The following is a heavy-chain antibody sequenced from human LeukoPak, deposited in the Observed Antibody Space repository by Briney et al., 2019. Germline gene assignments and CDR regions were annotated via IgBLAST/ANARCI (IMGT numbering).Heavy chain of an antibody. V-gene: IGHV4-39*07. Sequence: SETLSLTCTVSGGSISSSSYYWGWIRQPPGKGLEWIGSIYYSGSTYYNPSLKSRVTISVDTSKNQFSLKLSSVTAADTAVYYCARDTNGARGYYSDYWGQGTLVTVSS. CDR2: IYYSGST. D-gene: IGHD3-22*01. CDR1: GGSISSSSYY. J-gene: IGHJ4*02. CDR3: ARDTNGARGYYSDY.